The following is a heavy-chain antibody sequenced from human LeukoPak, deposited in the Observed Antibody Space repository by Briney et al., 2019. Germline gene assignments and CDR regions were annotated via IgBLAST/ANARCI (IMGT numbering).Heavy chain of an antibody. V-gene: IGHV3-7*01. D-gene: IGHD6-19*01. J-gene: IGHJ4*02. CDR1: GFSFSSYW. Sequence: GGSLRLSCAASGFSFSSYWTSWVRQAPGKGLEWVANIKQDGSEKYYVDSVKGRFTISRDNARNSLFLQMNSLRAEDTAVYYCTRDIAVAGTLDYWGQGTLVTVSS. CDR3: TRDIAVAGTLDY. CDR2: IKQDGSEK.